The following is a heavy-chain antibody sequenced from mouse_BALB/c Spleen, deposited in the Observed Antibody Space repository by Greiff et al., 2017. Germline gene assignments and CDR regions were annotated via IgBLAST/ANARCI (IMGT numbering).Heavy chain of an antibody. J-gene: IGHJ1*01. CDR3: ARDNDYVAGWYFDV. Sequence: QVQLQQSGPGLVAPSQSLSITCTVSGFSLTSYGVHWVRQPPGKGLEWLGVIWAGGSTNYNSALMSRLSISKDNSKSQVFLKMNSLQTDDTAMYYCARDNDYVAGWYFDVWGAGTTVTVSS. CDR2: IWAGGST. V-gene: IGHV2-9*02. CDR1: GFSLTSYG. D-gene: IGHD2-4*01.